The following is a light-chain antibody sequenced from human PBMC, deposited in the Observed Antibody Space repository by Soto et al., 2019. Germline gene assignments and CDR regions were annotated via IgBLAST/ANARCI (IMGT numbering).Light chain of an antibody. CDR1: RRISNN. Sequence: IVMTQSPATLSASPGEIATLSCRASRRISNNVAWYQQKPGQAPRLLLYGASTRATGIPARFSASGSGTEFTLTISSLQSEDFAVYFCQQYNEWPPLTFGGGTKVEI. J-gene: IGKJ4*01. CDR3: QQYNEWPPLT. CDR2: GAS. V-gene: IGKV3-15*01.